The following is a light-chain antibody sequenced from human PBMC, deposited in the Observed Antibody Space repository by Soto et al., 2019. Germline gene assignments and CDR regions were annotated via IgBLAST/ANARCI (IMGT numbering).Light chain of an antibody. V-gene: IGKV3-20*01. J-gene: IGKJ4*01. CDR3: QQYGSSPRALT. CDR2: GAS. Sequence: EIVLTQSPGTLSLSPGERATLSCRASQSVSSSYLAWYQQKPGQAPRLLIYGASSRATGIPDRFSGSGSGTDVTLTISRLEPEDFAVYYCQQYGSSPRALTFGGGTKVEIK. CDR1: QSVSSSY.